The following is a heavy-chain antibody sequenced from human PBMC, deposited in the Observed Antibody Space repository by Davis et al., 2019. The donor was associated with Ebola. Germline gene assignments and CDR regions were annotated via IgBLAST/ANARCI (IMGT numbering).Heavy chain of an antibody. V-gene: IGHV3-23*01. CDR3: AKEGDGYNGGAFDI. Sequence: GESLKISCAASGFTFSSYAMSWVRQAPGKGLEWVSAISGSGGSTYYADSVKGRFTISRDNSKNTLYLQMNSLRAEDTAVYYCAKEGDGYNGGAFDIWGQGTMVTVSS. CDR1: GFTFSSYA. D-gene: IGHD5-24*01. CDR2: ISGSGGST. J-gene: IGHJ3*02.